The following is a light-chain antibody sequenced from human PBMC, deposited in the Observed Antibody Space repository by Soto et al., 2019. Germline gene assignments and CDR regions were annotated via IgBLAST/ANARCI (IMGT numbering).Light chain of an antibody. CDR3: QQYNSYWT. CDR2: DAS. Sequence: DIQMTQSPSTLSAYVGDRVTITCRASQSISSWLAWYQQKPGKAPKLLIYDASSLESGVPSRFSGRGSGTEFTLTISSLQPDDFATYYCQQYNSYWTFGQGTKVDI. CDR1: QSISSW. V-gene: IGKV1-5*01. J-gene: IGKJ1*01.